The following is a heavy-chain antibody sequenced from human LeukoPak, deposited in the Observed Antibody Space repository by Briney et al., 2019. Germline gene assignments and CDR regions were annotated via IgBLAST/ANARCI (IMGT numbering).Heavy chain of an antibody. D-gene: IGHD5-18*01. CDR1: GFTFSSYA. Sequence: GGSLRPSCAASGFTFSSYAMHWVRQAPGKGLEWVAVISYDGSNKYYADSVKGRFTISRDNSKSTLYLQMNSLRAEDTAVYYCARDSDTAMGTTLDYWGQETLVTVSS. V-gene: IGHV3-30*04. CDR3: ARDSDTAMGTTLDY. J-gene: IGHJ4*02. CDR2: ISYDGSNK.